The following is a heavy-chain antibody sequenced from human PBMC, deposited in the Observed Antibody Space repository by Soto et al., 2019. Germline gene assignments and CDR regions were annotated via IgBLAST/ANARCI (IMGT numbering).Heavy chain of an antibody. CDR3: ARELGGGVSPIDY. J-gene: IGHJ4*02. V-gene: IGHV3-74*01. D-gene: IGHD2-21*01. CDR1: GFIFSNYW. CDR2: INGDGSIS. Sequence: GGSLRLSCAASGFIFSNYWMHWVRRVPGKGPVWVSRINGDGSISDYADSVKGRFTISRDNAKNTLYVQMNNLRAEDTAVYYCARELGGGVSPIDYWGQGTLVTVSS.